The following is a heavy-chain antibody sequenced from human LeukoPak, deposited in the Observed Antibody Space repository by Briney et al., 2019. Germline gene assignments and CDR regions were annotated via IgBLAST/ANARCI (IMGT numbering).Heavy chain of an antibody. CDR3: AAPLLDPFDY. Sequence: ASVKVSCKVSRYTHTELSMHGGRQAPGKGLEWMGGFDPEDGETIYAQKFQGRVTMTEDTSTDTAYMELSSLRSEDTAVYYFAAPLLDPFDYWGQGTLVTVSS. J-gene: IGHJ4*02. V-gene: IGHV1-24*01. CDR1: RYTHTELS. D-gene: IGHD3-9*01. CDR2: FDPEDGET.